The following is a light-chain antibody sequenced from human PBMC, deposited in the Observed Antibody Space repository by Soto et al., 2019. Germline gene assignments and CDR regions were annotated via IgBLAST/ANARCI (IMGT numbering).Light chain of an antibody. CDR1: QSVSSSY. Sequence: EIVLTQSPGTLSLSPGERATLSCRASQSVSSSYLAWYQQKPGQAPRLLIDGASSRATGIPDRFSGSGSGTDFTLTISRLEPEDFAVYYCQQYGSSPVTFGQGTKLEIK. J-gene: IGKJ2*01. V-gene: IGKV3-20*01. CDR3: QQYGSSPVT. CDR2: GAS.